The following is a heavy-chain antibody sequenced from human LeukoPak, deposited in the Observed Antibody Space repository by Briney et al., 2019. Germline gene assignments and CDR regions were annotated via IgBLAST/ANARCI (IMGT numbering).Heavy chain of an antibody. CDR1: GFTFRRYW. CDR2: INTDGSDT. J-gene: IGHJ4*02. Sequence: QPGGSLSLSCAASGFTFRRYWMHWVRQAPGKGPVWVSRINTDGSDTTYADSVKGRFTISRDNAKNTLFLQMNSLRAEDTAVYYCARDESVTGPTTFDYWGQGTLVTVSS. V-gene: IGHV3-74*01. D-gene: IGHD6-19*01. CDR3: ARDESVTGPTTFDY.